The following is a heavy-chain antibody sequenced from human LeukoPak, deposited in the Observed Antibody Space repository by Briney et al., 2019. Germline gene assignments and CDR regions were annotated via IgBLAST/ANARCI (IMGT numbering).Heavy chain of an antibody. Sequence: ATVKVSCKASGYTFTGYYKHWVRQAPGQGLEWMGWINPNSGGTNYAQKFQGWVTMTRDTSISTAYMELSRLRSDDTAVYYCAVGIAAAGPGGGMDVWGQGTTVTVSS. V-gene: IGHV1-2*04. CDR2: INPNSGGT. J-gene: IGHJ6*02. D-gene: IGHD6-13*01. CDR1: GYTFTGYY. CDR3: AVGIAAAGPGGGMDV.